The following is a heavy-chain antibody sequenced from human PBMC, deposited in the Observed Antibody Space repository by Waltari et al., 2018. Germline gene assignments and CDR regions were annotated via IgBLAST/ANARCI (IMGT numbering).Heavy chain of an antibody. J-gene: IGHJ4*02. Sequence: QVQLQQWVAGLLKSSETLSLTCAVYGGSFSGYYGSWIRQTPGKELEWIGEIHPSGSTDYKSSLQSRVTILLDTSKTQLSLKLTSVTAADTAVYYCARGLDNAKIGYWGQGTLVTVSS. CDR2: IHPSGST. D-gene: IGHD1-20*01. V-gene: IGHV4-34*01. CDR3: ARGLDNAKIGY. CDR1: GGSFSGYY.